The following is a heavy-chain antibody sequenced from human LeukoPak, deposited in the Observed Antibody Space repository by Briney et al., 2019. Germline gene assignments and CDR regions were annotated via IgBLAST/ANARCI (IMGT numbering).Heavy chain of an antibody. V-gene: IGHV4-59*08. D-gene: IGHD5-24*01. CDR3: ARHFRGLDV. CDR2: IYYSGST. CDR1: GGSISSYY. Sequence: ASETLSLTCTVSGGSISSYYWSWIRQPPGKGLEWIGYIYYSGSTNYNPSLKSRVTISVDTSKNQLSLKLRSVTAADTAVYYCARHFRGLDVWGQGTTVTVSS. J-gene: IGHJ6*02.